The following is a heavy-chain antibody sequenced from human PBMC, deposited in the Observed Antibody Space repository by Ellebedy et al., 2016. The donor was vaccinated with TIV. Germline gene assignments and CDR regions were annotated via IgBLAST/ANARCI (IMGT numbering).Heavy chain of an antibody. D-gene: IGHD1-1*01. J-gene: IGHJ3*02. Sequence: GESLKISXAASGFTFSSYWMSWVRQAPGKGLEWVSAISGSGGSTYYADSVKGRFTISGDNSKNTLYLQMNSLRAEDTAVYYCAKALLTTGTYAFDIWGQGTMVTVSS. CDR3: AKALLTTGTYAFDI. CDR2: ISGSGGST. CDR1: GFTFSSYW. V-gene: IGHV3-23*01.